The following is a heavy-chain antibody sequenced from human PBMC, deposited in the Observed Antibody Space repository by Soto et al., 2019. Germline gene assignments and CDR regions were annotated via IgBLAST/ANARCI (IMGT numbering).Heavy chain of an antibody. Sequence: GSLRLSCAASGFTFTTYWMHWVRQAPGKGLVWVSRVNPDGIYTNYADSVKGRFTISRDNAKNTLFLQMNSLRAEDTAVYFCAGGWKNALDYWGQGTLVTVSS. CDR1: GFTFTTYW. CDR2: VNPDGIYT. V-gene: IGHV3-74*01. CDR3: AGGWKNALDY. J-gene: IGHJ4*02. D-gene: IGHD1-1*01.